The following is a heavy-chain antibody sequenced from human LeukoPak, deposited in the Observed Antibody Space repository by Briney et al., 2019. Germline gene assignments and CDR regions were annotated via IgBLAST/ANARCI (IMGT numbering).Heavy chain of an antibody. CDR3: ARGPGSSGDYYVGDF. CDR2: ISSVGTYT. V-gene: IGHV3-74*01. J-gene: IGHJ4*02. CDR1: GFTFSSHL. Sequence: GGSLRLSCAASGFTFSSHLMHWVRHAPGKGLVWVSRISSVGTYTNHADSVRGRFTISRDNAKNTLYLQRNSLRAEVTAVYYCARGPGSSGDYYVGDFWGEGTLVTVSS. D-gene: IGHD3-22*01.